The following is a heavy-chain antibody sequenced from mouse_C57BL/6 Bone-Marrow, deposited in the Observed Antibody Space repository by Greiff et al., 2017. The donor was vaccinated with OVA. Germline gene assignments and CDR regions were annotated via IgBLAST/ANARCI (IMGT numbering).Heavy chain of an antibody. J-gene: IGHJ4*01. V-gene: IGHV14-3*01. CDR3: ASLITTVVVYAMDY. CDR1: GFNIQYTY. CDR2: IDPANGNT. Sequence: EVQLHQSVAGLVRPGASVKLSCTASGFNIQYTYMHWVKQSPEQGLEWIGRIDPANGNTKYAPNIQGQATITADTSSNTAYLQLSSLTSEDTAIYCCASLITTVVVYAMDYWGQGTSVTVSS. D-gene: IGHD1-1*01.